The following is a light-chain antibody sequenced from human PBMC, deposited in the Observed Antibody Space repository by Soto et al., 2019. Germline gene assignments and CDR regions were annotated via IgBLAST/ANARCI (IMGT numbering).Light chain of an antibody. CDR1: QSVSSN. CDR3: QQYNNWPPWT. Sequence: IVMTQSPATLSVSPAERATLSCRASQSVSSNLAWYQQKPGQAPRLLIYGASTRATGIPARFSGSGSGTEFTLTISSLQSEDFAVYYCQQYNNWPPWTFGQGTRLEIK. CDR2: GAS. V-gene: IGKV3-15*01. J-gene: IGKJ5*01.